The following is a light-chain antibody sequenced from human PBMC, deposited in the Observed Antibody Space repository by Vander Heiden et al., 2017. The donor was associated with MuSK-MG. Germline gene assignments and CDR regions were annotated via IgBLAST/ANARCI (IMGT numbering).Light chain of an antibody. V-gene: IGKV3-20*01. Sequence: EIVLPQSPATLSLLPGERATLSCRASQSVSGNFLAWYQQKPGQSPRLLIYAAFGRAAGIPDRFSGGGSGTDFTLTISRLEPEDFAVYYCQQYTSSWTFGQGTRVEVK. CDR2: AAF. J-gene: IGKJ1*01. CDR3: QQYTSSWT. CDR1: QSVSGNF.